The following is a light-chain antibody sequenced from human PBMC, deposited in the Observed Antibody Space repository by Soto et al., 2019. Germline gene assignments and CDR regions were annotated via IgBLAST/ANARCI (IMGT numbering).Light chain of an antibody. V-gene: IGLV2-23*01. Sequence: QSALTQPASVSGSPGQSITISCTGTSSDVGSYNLVSWYQQHPGKAPKLMIYEGSKRPSGVSNRFSGSKSGNTASLTISGLQAEDEAHYYCWSYAGSSTVVFGGGTKLTVL. CDR3: WSYAGSSTVV. J-gene: IGLJ2*01. CDR1: SSDVGSYNL. CDR2: EGS.